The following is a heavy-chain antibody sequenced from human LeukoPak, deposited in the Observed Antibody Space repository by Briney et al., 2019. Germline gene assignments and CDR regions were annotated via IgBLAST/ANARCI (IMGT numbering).Heavy chain of an antibody. Sequence: SETLSLTCAVSGVSISSYYWSWIRQPAGKGLEWVGRIYTSGSTNYNASLKSRLTISVDKSKHQSSLKLSAVTAADTAVYYCARDQMTDGDRRNCFDHCGQGTLVTVSS. J-gene: IGHJ5*02. V-gene: IGHV4-4*07. CDR3: ARDQMTDGDRRNCFDH. D-gene: IGHD4-17*01. CDR1: GVSISSYY. CDR2: IYTSGST.